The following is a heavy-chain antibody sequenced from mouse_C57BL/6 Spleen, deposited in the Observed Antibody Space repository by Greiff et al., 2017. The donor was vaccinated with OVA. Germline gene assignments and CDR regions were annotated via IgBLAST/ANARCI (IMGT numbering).Heavy chain of an antibody. J-gene: IGHJ1*03. CDR1: GFTFSSYA. Sequence: EVNLVESGEGLVKPGGSLKLSCAASGFTFSSYAMSWVRQTPEKRLEWVAYISSGGDYIYYADTVKGRFTISRDNARNTLYLQMSSLKSEDTAMYYCTRIHDGYSWYFDVWGTGTTVTVSS. CDR2: ISSGGDYI. CDR3: TRIHDGYSWYFDV. V-gene: IGHV5-9-1*02. D-gene: IGHD2-3*01.